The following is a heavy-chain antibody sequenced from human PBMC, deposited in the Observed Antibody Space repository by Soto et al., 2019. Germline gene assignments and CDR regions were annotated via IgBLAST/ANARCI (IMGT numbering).Heavy chain of an antibody. CDR2: ISWSGFKK. CDR1: VFLYAHIC. D-gene: IGHD1-26*01. Sequence: GGALRNCCPAYVFLYAHICMSSVRQAPGNGLEWISSISWSGFKKYLAVSVNGRFTIARDNSKSTVYLELNNLSAEDTAVDHCAKNQGVELVPVATVAWVDPLGQGTVVTVSS. J-gene: IGHJ5*02. CDR3: AKNQGVELVPVATVAWVDP. V-gene: IGHV3-23*01.